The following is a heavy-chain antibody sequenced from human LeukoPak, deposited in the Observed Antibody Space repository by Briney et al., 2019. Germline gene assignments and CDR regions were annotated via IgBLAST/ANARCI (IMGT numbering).Heavy chain of an antibody. V-gene: IGHV1-69*01. CDR3: ARDGRWYNAFDI. J-gene: IGHJ3*02. Sequence: GASVKVSCKASGGTFSSYAISWVRQAPGQGLEWMGGIIPIFGTANYAQKFQGRVTITADESTSTAYMELSSLRSEDTAVYYCARDGRWYNAFDIWGQGTMVTVSS. CDR2: IIPIFGTA. CDR1: GGTFSSYA. D-gene: IGHD6-13*01.